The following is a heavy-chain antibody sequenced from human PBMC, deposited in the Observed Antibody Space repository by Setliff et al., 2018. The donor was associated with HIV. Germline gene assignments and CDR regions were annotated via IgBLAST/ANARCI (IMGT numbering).Heavy chain of an antibody. CDR1: GGSISSYY. CDR2: IYNSGIT. J-gene: IGHJ4*02. CDR3: ARQVAARKVDY. D-gene: IGHD6-13*01. V-gene: IGHV4-59*08. Sequence: LSLTCTVSGGSISSYYWSWIRQPPGKGLEWIGYIYNSGITCYNPSLKSRVTILEDTSKNQFSLKLISVTAADTAVYYCARQVAARKVDYWGQGLLVTVSS.